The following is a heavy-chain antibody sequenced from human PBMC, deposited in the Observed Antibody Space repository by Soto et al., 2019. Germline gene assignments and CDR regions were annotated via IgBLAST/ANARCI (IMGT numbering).Heavy chain of an antibody. CDR3: ATQEVGGSYVYTFDP. V-gene: IGHV4-39*01. CDR2: VSYTGTT. J-gene: IGHJ5*02. Sequence: SETLSLTCTVSGGSINNNNYYWGWVRQPPGKGLEWIGSVSYTGTTYYSPSLKSRVITSIDTSRNQFSLKLSSVTAADTAVYYCATQEVGGSYVYTFDPWGQGTLVTVSS. D-gene: IGHD1-26*01. CDR1: GGSINNNNYY.